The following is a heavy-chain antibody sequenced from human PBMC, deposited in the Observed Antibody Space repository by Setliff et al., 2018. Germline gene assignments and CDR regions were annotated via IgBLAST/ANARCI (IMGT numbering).Heavy chain of an antibody. Sequence: ASVKVSCKASGFTFKTYSFSWIRQAPGQGLEWVGWISGYNGNTIYAQKFQGRVTMTTDTPTSTAYMELRSLTSDDTAVYYCAQGPVDFVVVPAAAKFDYWGQGTLVTVSS. CDR2: ISGYNGNT. CDR3: AQGPVDFVVVPAAAKFDY. V-gene: IGHV1-18*01. J-gene: IGHJ4*02. CDR1: GFTFKTYS. D-gene: IGHD2-2*01.